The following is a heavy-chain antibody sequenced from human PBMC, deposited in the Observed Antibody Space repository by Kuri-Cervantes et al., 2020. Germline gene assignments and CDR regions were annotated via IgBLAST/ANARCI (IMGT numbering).Heavy chain of an antibody. CDR1: GFTFDDYG. J-gene: IGHJ4*02. V-gene: IGHV3-20*04. CDR2: INWNGGST. CDR3: ARDLQSESGYDFYHMWENGNDY. Sequence: GESLKISCAASGFTFDDYGMSWVRQAPGKGLEWVSGINWNGGSTGYAGSVKGRFTISRDNAKNSLYLQMNSLRAEDTAVYYCARDLQSESGYDFYHMWENGNDYWGQGTLVTVSS. D-gene: IGHD5-12*01.